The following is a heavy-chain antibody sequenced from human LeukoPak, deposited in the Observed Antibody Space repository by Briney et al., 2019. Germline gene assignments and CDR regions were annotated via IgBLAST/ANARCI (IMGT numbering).Heavy chain of an antibody. J-gene: IGHJ4*02. CDR2: IYSDNT. CDR1: GFTVSSNS. V-gene: IGHV3-53*01. Sequence: PGGSLRLSCTVSGFTVSSNSMSWVRQAPGKGLEWVSFIYSDNTHYSDSVKGRFTISRDNAKNSLYLQMNSLRAEDTAVYYCARIESSGYYQHFDYWGQGTLVTVSS. CDR3: ARIESSGYYQHFDY. D-gene: IGHD3-22*01.